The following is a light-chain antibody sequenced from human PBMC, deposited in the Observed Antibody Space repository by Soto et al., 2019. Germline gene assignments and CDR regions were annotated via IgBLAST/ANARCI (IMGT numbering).Light chain of an antibody. CDR3: SSYSSTTTPQWV. J-gene: IGLJ3*02. CDR2: KVS. CDR1: SNDIGGYNY. Sequence: QSVLTQPASVSGSPGQSITIPCTGSSNDIGGYNYVSWYQQHPGRAPKLVIYKVSDRPSGVSTRFSASKSGNTASLTISGLQAEDEADYYCSSYSSTTTPQWVFGGGTTLTVL. V-gene: IGLV2-14*01.